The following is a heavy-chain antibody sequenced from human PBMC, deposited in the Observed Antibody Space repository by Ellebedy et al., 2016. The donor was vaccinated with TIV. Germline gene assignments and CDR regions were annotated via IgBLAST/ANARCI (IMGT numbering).Heavy chain of an antibody. CDR1: GFTLNTYA. V-gene: IGHV3-23*01. Sequence: PGGSLRLSCAASGFTLNTYAMNWVRQAPRKGLEWVAASSGTGSNTYHADSVKGRFTISRDNSKNILFLQMNSLRVEDTAVYYCVRDGYNNIPFDCWGQGTLVTVSS. D-gene: IGHD5-24*01. J-gene: IGHJ4*02. CDR3: VRDGYNNIPFDC. CDR2: SSGTGSNT.